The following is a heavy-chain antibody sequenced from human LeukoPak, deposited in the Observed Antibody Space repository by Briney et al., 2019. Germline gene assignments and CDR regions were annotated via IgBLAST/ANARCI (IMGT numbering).Heavy chain of an antibody. CDR3: TTDQKDGSGSYCRY. Sequence: PGGSLRLSCAASGLTFSNAWMSWVRQAPGKGLEWVGRIKSKTDGGTTDYAAPVKGRFTISRDDSKNTLYLQMNSLKTEDTAVYYCTTDQKDGSGSYCRYWGQGTLVTVSS. CDR2: IKSKTDGGTT. CDR1: GLTFSNAW. V-gene: IGHV3-15*01. J-gene: IGHJ4*02. D-gene: IGHD3-10*01.